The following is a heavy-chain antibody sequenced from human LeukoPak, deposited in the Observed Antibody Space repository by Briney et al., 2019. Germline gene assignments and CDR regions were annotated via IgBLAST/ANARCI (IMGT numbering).Heavy chain of an antibody. Sequence: SVKVSCKASGGTFSSYAIIWVRQAPGQGLEWMGRLIPIFGTANYAQKFQGRVTITTDTSTSTAYMELRSLRSDDTAIYYCARDGHSSSWPYYFDYWGQGTLVTVSS. CDR2: LIPIFGTA. J-gene: IGHJ4*02. D-gene: IGHD6-13*01. CDR1: GGTFSSYA. CDR3: ARDGHSSSWPYYFDY. V-gene: IGHV1-69*05.